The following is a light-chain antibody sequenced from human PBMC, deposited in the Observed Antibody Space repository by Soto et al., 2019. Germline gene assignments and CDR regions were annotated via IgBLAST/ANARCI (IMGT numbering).Light chain of an antibody. CDR2: KAS. CDR1: QTISSW. J-gene: IGKJ1*01. V-gene: IGKV1-5*03. Sequence: DIQMTQSPSTLSGSVGDRVTITCRASQTISSWLAWYQQKPGKAPKLLIYKASTLKSGDPSRFSGSGSGTEFTLTDSSRPPSDVANYYCQQYNSYSEAFGQGTKVELK. CDR3: QQYNSYSEA.